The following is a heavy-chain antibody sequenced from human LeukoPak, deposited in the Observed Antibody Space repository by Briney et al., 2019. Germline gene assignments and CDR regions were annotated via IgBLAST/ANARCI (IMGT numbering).Heavy chain of an antibody. J-gene: IGHJ5*02. Sequence: ASVNVSCKASGGTFSSYAISWVRQAPGQGLEWMGGIIPIFGTANYAQKFQGRVTITADESTSTAYMELSSLRSEDTAVYYCASRLSSSWHNWFDPWGQGTLVTVSS. CDR3: ASRLSSSWHNWFDP. CDR1: GGTFSSYA. D-gene: IGHD6-13*01. CDR2: IIPIFGTA. V-gene: IGHV1-69*13.